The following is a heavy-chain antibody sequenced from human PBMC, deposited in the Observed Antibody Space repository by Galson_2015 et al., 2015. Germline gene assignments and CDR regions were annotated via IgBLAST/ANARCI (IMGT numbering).Heavy chain of an antibody. CDR3: AAYNYYDSSGSHDAFDI. D-gene: IGHD3-22*01. CDR1: GFTFSSYA. CDR2: ISGSGGST. J-gene: IGHJ3*02. Sequence: SLRLSCAASGFTFSSYAMHWVRQAPGKGLEWVSAISGSGGSTYYADSVKGRFTISRDNSKNTLYLQMNSLRAEDTAVYYCAAYNYYDSSGSHDAFDIWGQGTMVTVSS. V-gene: IGHV3-23*01.